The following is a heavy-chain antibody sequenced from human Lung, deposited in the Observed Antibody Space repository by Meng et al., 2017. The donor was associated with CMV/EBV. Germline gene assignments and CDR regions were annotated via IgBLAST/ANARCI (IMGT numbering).Heavy chain of an antibody. D-gene: IGHD1-14*01. Sequence: SXTXSLXCAVHGESFSGYSWSWIRQPPGKGLEWIGEISHSGITNYNPSLKSRVTISLDTSKNQFSLKLNSVAAADTAVFYCARTLPPARGHRLDYWGQGTXVTVSS. CDR3: ARTLPPARGHRLDY. CDR2: ISHSGIT. CDR1: GESFSGYS. V-gene: IGHV4-34*01. J-gene: IGHJ4*02.